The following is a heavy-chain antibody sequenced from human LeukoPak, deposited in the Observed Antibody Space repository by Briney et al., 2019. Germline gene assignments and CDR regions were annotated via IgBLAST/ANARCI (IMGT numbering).Heavy chain of an antibody. D-gene: IGHD6-19*01. CDR2: INPNSGGT. CDR1: GYTFTGYY. CDR3: ARAGYSSGWYPGDY. J-gene: IGHJ4*02. V-gene: IGHV1-2*02. Sequence: ASVKVSCKASGYTFTGYYMHWVRQAPGRGLEWMGWINPNSGGTNYAQKFQGRVTMTRDTSISTAYMELSRLRSDDTAVYYCARAGYSSGWYPGDYWGQGTLVTVSS.